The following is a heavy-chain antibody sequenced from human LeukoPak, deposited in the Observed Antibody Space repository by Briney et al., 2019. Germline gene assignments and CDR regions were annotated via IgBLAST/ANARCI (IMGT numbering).Heavy chain of an antibody. CDR1: GGSISRSNW. CDR3: ARSSGRNYYDSSGYYRS. CDR2: IYHSGST. J-gene: IGHJ5*02. V-gene: IGHV4-4*02. D-gene: IGHD3-22*01. Sequence: TSETLSLTCAVSGGSISRSNWWSWVRQSPGKGLEWIGEIYHSGSTNYNPSLKSRVTISVDKSKNQFSLKLSSVTAADTAVYYCARSSGRNYYDSSGYYRSWGQGTLVTVSS.